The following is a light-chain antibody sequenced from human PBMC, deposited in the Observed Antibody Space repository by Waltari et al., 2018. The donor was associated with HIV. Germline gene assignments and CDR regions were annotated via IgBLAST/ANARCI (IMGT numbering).Light chain of an antibody. CDR1: QSISNS. Sequence: EIVVTQSPVTLSLSPGERATLSCRASQSISNSLAWYQHKPGQAPRLLIYDASKRATGIPARFSGSGSGTDFTLTISSLEPEDFAVYYCQQYNNWPRGLTFGGGTKVEIK. CDR2: DAS. J-gene: IGKJ4*01. V-gene: IGKV3-11*01. CDR3: QQYNNWPRGLT.